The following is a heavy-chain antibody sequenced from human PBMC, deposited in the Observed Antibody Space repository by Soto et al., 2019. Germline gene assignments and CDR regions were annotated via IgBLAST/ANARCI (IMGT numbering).Heavy chain of an antibody. V-gene: IGHV4-59*08. CDR2: IYYAGTT. J-gene: IGHJ6*02. Sequence: SETLSLTCTVSDGSISPYYWSWIRQPPGKGLEWIGYIYYAGTTTYNPSLKSRVSISIDTSKSEVSLKLTSVTAADTAVYYCARHEDYYDSSGYGYYYYGMDVWGQGTTVTVSS. CDR1: DGSISPYY. D-gene: IGHD3-22*01. CDR3: ARHEDYYDSSGYGYYYYGMDV.